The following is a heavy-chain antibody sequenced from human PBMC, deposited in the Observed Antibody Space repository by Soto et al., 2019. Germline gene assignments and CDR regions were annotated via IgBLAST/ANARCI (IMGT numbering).Heavy chain of an antibody. CDR1: GSTFSNYG. CDR2: ISYDGSNK. J-gene: IGHJ4*02. V-gene: IGHV3-30*18. Sequence: GESLKISCAASGSTFSNYGMHWVRQAPGKGLEWVAVISYDGSNKQYADSVKGRFTISRDNSKNTLYLQMSSLRAEDTAVYYCAQSPGYSSSWYDYWGQGTLVTVSS. CDR3: AQSPGYSSSWYDY. D-gene: IGHD6-13*01.